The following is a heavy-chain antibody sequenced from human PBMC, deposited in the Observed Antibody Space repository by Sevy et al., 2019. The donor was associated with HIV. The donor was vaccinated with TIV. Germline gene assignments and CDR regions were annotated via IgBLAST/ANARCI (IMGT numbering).Heavy chain of an antibody. J-gene: IGHJ4*02. V-gene: IGHV1-2*02. CDR2: INPNSGGT. CDR3: VRDMELVDEGTQEFYY. CDR1: GYTFTGYY. Sequence: ASVKVSCKASGYTFTGYYMHWVRQAPGQGLEWMGWINPNSGGTNYAQKFRGRVTMTRDTSISTAYMGLSRLRSDDTALYYCVRDMELVDEGTQEFYYWGQGTLVTVSS. D-gene: IGHD1-7*01.